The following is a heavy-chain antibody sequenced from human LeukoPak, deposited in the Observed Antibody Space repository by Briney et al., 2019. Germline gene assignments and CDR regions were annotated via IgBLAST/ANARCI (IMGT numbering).Heavy chain of an antibody. CDR1: GGSFSGYY. CDR3: ARSDYGGPDY. Sequence: PSETLSLTCAVYGGSFSGYYWSWIRQPPGKGLEWIGEINHSGSTNYNPSLKSRVTISVDTSKNQFSLKLSSVTAADTAVYYCARSDYGGPDYWGQGTLVTVSS. V-gene: IGHV4-34*01. D-gene: IGHD4-23*01. J-gene: IGHJ4*02. CDR2: INHSGST.